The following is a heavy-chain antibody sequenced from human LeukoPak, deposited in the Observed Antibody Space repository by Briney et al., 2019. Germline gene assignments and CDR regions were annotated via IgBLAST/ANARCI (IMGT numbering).Heavy chain of an antibody. D-gene: IGHD3-22*01. CDR2: ISGSGDNT. Sequence: GGSLRPSCAASGFTFSSYAMSWVRQAPGKGLEWVSGISGSGDNTYYADSVKGRFTISRDNSKNTLYVQVNSLGTEDAAAYYCAKGSYYDSSGSFYFDYWGQGTLVTVSS. V-gene: IGHV3-23*01. J-gene: IGHJ4*02. CDR1: GFTFSSYA. CDR3: AKGSYYDSSGSFYFDY.